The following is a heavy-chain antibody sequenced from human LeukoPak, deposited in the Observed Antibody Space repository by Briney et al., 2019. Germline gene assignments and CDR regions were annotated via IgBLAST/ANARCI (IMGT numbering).Heavy chain of an antibody. J-gene: IGHJ3*02. V-gene: IGHV4-39*01. CDR1: GGSISSSSYS. CDR2: IYYSGST. Sequence: PSETLSLTCTVSGGSISSSSYSWGWIRQPPGKGLEWIGSIYYSGSTYYNPSLKSRVTISVDTSKNQFSLKLSSVTAADTAVYYCARQIGVGAFDIWGQGTMVTVSS. CDR3: ARQIGVGAFDI. D-gene: IGHD3-22*01.